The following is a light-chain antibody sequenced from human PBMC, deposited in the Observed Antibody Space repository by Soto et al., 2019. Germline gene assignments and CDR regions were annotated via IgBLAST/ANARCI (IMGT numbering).Light chain of an antibody. Sequence: QSVLTQPPSVSAAPGQKVTISCSGSSSNIGNNYVFWYQQLPRRAPKLLIYENNKRPPGIAARFSASNSGTSAALGITGVQTGDEDDYYCGPWDSSLISWVFGGGTKLTVL. J-gene: IGLJ3*02. CDR3: GPWDSSLISWV. V-gene: IGLV1-51*02. CDR1: SSNIGNNY. CDR2: ENN.